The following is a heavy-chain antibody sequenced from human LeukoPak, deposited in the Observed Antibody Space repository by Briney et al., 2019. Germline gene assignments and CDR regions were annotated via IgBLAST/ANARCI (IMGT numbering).Heavy chain of an antibody. CDR3: ASGDQSPQLRYFDWMNVFDY. CDR1: GGTFSIYA. D-gene: IGHD3-9*01. J-gene: IGHJ4*02. CDR2: IVPIFGTA. V-gene: IGHV1-69*13. Sequence: ASVKVSCKASGGTFSIYAISWVRQAPGQGLEWRGGIVPIFGTANYAQKFQSRVTITADESTSTAYMELSSLRSEDTAVYYCASGDQSPQLRYFDWMNVFDYWGQGTLVTVSS.